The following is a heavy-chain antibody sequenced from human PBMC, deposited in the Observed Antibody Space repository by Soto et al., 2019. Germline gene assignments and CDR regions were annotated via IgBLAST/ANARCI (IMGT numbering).Heavy chain of an antibody. D-gene: IGHD5-12*01. V-gene: IGHV4-34*01. J-gene: IGHJ4*02. CDR2: VKDGGHT. CDR3: ARGQEGVVATH. CDR1: GGSLSGYY. Sequence: QVQLQQWGAGLLKPSETLSLNCAVTGGSLSGYYWSWIRQPPGKGLEWIGEVKDGGHTNYSPSLSGRVTISSETSNNQFSLRLNSVTAADTGVYYCARGQEGVVATHWDQGSLVTVSS.